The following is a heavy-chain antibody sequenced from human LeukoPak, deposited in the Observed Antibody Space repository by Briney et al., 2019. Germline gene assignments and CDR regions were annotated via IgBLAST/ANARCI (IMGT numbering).Heavy chain of an antibody. J-gene: IGHJ4*02. V-gene: IGHV3-43D*04. CDR2: ISWDGGST. Sequence: GGSLRLSCAASGFTFGDYAMHWVRQAPGKGLEWVSLISWDGGSTYYADSVKGRFTISRDNSKNSLYLQMNSLRAEDTALYYCAKGGGYDSYILGWPVDYWGQGTLVTVSS. CDR1: GFTFGDYA. CDR3: AKGGGYDSYILGWPVDY. D-gene: IGHD5-12*01.